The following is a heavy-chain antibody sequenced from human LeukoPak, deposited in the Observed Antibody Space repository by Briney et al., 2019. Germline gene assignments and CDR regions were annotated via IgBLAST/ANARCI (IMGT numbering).Heavy chain of an antibody. V-gene: IGHV3-33*08. CDR2: IWYDGSNT. D-gene: IGHD6-19*01. J-gene: IGHJ4*02. Sequence: GGSLRLSCAASGFTFSSYAMSWVRQAPGKGLEWVAVIWYDGSNTYYADSVKGRFTISRDNSKNTLFLQMNSLRADDTAVYYCARTIAVAGPYYFDYWGQGTLVTVSS. CDR1: GFTFSSYA. CDR3: ARTIAVAGPYYFDY.